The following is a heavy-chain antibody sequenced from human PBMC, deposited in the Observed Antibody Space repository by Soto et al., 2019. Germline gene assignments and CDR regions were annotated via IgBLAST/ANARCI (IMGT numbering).Heavy chain of an antibody. D-gene: IGHD6-19*01. J-gene: IGHJ4*02. CDR3: ARPIAVAATLDY. V-gene: IGHV3-30-3*01. CDR1: GFTFSSYA. CDR2: ISYDGSNK. Sequence: GGSLRLSCAASGFTFSSYAMHWVRQAPGKGLEWVAVISYDGSNKYYADSVKGRFTISRDNSKNTLYLQMNSLRAEDTAVYYCARPIAVAATLDYWGQGTLVTVSS.